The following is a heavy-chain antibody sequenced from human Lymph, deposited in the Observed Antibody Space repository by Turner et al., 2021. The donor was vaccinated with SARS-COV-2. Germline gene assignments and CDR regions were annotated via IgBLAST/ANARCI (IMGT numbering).Heavy chain of an antibody. CDR3: GRPYSGSYSAYFDY. D-gene: IGHD1-26*01. Sequence: QVQLVESWGGVVQPGRSLRLSCSASGFTFSSYGMHWVRQATGKGLKWVAVISYDGSNKYYTDSVKGRFTISRDNSKNTLDLQMHRLRAEDTAVVYCGRPYSGSYSAYFDYWGQGTLVTVSS. V-gene: IGHV3-30*04. CDR1: GFTFSSYG. CDR2: ISYDGSNK. J-gene: IGHJ4*02.